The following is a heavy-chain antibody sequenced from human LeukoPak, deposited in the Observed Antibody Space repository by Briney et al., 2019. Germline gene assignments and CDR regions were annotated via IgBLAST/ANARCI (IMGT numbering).Heavy chain of an antibody. Sequence: PGGSLRLSCAASGYTFSRHGLHWVRQAPGKGLEWVAVIWYDGSKKYYADSVKGRFTVSRDNSQNTLYLQMDSVRAEDTAVYYCARVYGTTVDYWGHGTLVTVSS. V-gene: IGHV3-33*01. D-gene: IGHD1-7*01. CDR2: IWYDGSKK. CDR3: ARVYGTTVDY. J-gene: IGHJ4*01. CDR1: GYTFSRHG.